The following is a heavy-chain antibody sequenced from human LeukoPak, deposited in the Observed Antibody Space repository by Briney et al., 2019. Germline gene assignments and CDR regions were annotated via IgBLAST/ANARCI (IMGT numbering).Heavy chain of an antibody. CDR1: GESLWGHF. V-gene: IGHV4-34*01. CDR3: ARVHFGQGGAFDY. Sequence: SETLSLTCAVHGESLWGHFWSWLRQPPGKGLEWIAEISHSGSTNYNPSLMSRVTTSVDTSKNQFSLNVNSVTAADTAVYYCARVHFGQGGAFDYWGQGSLVTVSS. J-gene: IGHJ4*02. CDR2: ISHSGST. D-gene: IGHD3-16*01.